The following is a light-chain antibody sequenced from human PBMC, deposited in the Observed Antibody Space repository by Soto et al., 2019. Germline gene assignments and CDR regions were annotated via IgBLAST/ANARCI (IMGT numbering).Light chain of an antibody. V-gene: IGLV2-14*01. CDR3: KSYTDSDTHV. CDR1: SSDVGGYNY. CDR2: EVS. Sequence: QSVLTQPASVSGSPGQSITISCTRTSSDVGGYNYVSWYQQHPGKAPKLMIYEVSNRPSGVSSRFSGSKSGNTASLTISGLQAEDEADYYCKSYTDSDTHVFGAGTKLTVL. J-gene: IGLJ3*02.